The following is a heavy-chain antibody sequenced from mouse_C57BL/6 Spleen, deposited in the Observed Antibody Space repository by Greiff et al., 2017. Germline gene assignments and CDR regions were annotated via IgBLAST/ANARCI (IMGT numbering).Heavy chain of an antibody. J-gene: IGHJ2*01. D-gene: IGHD4-1*01. V-gene: IGHV7-1*01. CDR3: ARSNWDAGFDY. CDR2: SRNKANDYTT. Sequence: EVQGVESGGGLVQSGRSLRLSCATSGFTFSDFYMEWVRQAPGKGLEWIAASRNKANDYTTEYSASVKGRFIVSRDTSQSILYLQMNALRAEDTAIYYCARSNWDAGFDYWGQGTTLTVSS. CDR1: GFTFSDFY.